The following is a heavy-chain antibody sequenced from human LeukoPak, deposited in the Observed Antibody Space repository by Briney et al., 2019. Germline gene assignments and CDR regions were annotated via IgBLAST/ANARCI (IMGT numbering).Heavy chain of an antibody. CDR2: IIPILGIA. J-gene: IGHJ4*02. CDR1: GGTFSSYA. D-gene: IGHD6-13*01. Sequence: AVMFLCKASGGTFSSYAIRWLSQAPGQGLEWMGRIIPILGIANYEQKFKGRVTITVDTSTSPAYLKLSSLRSEDTAVYYCARDLEGIAAAGDDYWGQGTLVTVSS. V-gene: IGHV1-69*04. CDR3: ARDLEGIAAAGDDY.